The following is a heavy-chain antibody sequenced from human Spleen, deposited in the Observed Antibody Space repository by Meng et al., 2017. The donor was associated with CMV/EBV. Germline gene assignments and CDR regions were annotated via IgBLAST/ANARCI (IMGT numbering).Heavy chain of an antibody. CDR1: GYTCTGYC. D-gene: IGHD2-2*02. V-gene: IGHV1-2*02. CDR3: AKGYCSGASCYIDD. J-gene: IGHJ4*02. Sequence: ASGYTCTGYCMSWVRQAPGQWLEWMGWVNADSSDKDCTQKFQGSVTMTRNTSISTAYMELSRLRSDDTAVYYCAKGYCSGASCYIDDWGQGTLVTVSS. CDR2: VNADSSDK.